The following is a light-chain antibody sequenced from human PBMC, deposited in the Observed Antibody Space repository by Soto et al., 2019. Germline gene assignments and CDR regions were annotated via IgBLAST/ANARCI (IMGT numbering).Light chain of an antibody. CDR1: QDIRNT. J-gene: IGKJ1*01. CDR3: LQYYNFSWT. CDR2: AAS. Sequence: AIQMTQSPSSLSASVGDRVTISCRASQDIRNTLAWYQQKPGEAPKPLIFAASNLQSGVPSRFSGSGSVTDFTLAITGLQPEDFATYYCLQYYNFSWTFGQGTKVDIK. V-gene: IGKV1-6*01.